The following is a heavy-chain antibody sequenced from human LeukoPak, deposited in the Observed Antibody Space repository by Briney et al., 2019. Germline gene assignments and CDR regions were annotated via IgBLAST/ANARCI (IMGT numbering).Heavy chain of an antibody. CDR2: ITHSDGAT. D-gene: IGHD2/OR15-2a*01. CDR3: ARGLAAGSMKYFQY. CDR1: GFTFSSYP. J-gene: IGHJ1*01. Sequence: GGSLRLSCAASGFTFSSYPMGWVRLTPGKGLEWVSAITHSDGATYYADSVRGRFIISRDNSKNTLYLQMHSLGAEDTALYYCARGLAAGSMKYFQYWGQGTLVTVSS. V-gene: IGHV3-23*01.